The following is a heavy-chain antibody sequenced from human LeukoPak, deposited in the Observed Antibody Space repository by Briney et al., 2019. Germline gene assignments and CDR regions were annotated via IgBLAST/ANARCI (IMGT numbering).Heavy chain of an antibody. CDR1: GFSVSSKS. CDR2: IYSGDST. D-gene: IGHD3-10*02. J-gene: IGHJ6*04. Sequence: PGGSLRLSCAASGFSVSSKSMSWVRQAPGKGLEWVSVIYSGDSTHYADSVKGRFTISRDNAKNSLYLQMNSLRAEDTAVYYCAELGITMIGGVWGKGTTVTISS. CDR3: AELGITMIGGV. V-gene: IGHV3-53*01.